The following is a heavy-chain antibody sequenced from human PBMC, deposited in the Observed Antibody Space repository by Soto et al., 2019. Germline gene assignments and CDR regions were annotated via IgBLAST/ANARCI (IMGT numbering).Heavy chain of an antibody. CDR2: IYYSGST. J-gene: IGHJ4*02. CDR1: GGSISSGDYY. Sequence: SETLSLTCTVSGGSISSGDYYCSWIRQPPGKGLEWIGYIYYSGSTYYNPSLKSRVTISVDTSKNQFSLKLSSVTAADTAVYYCARESAMVPFDYWGQGTLVTVSS. D-gene: IGHD5-18*01. V-gene: IGHV4-30-4*01. CDR3: ARESAMVPFDY.